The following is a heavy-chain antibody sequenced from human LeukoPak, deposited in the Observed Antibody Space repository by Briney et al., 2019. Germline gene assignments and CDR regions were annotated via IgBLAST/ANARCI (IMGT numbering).Heavy chain of an antibody. V-gene: IGHV4-59*01. CDR2: IYYSGST. CDR1: GGSFSSYY. D-gene: IGHD6-13*01. CDR3: ARDRGASYSSSWYDY. J-gene: IGHJ4*02. Sequence: SETLSLTCGVSGGSFSSYYWSWIRQPPGKGLEWVGYIYYSGSTNYNPSLRSRVTISVDTSKTQFSLLLSSVTAADTAVYYCARDRGASYSSSWYDYWGQGTLVTVSS.